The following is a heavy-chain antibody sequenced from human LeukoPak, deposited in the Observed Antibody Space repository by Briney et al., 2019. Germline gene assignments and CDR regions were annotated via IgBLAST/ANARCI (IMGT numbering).Heavy chain of an antibody. CDR1: GGNFGSFA. D-gene: IGHD3-3*01. Sequence: ASVKVSCKASGGNFGSFAFSWVRQAPGQGLEWMGWINPNSGGTNYAQKFQGRVTMTRDTSISTAYMELSRLRSDDTAVYYCARVPLYYDFWSGYPFDYWGQGTLVTVSS. V-gene: IGHV1-2*02. CDR2: INPNSGGT. J-gene: IGHJ4*02. CDR3: ARVPLYYDFWSGYPFDY.